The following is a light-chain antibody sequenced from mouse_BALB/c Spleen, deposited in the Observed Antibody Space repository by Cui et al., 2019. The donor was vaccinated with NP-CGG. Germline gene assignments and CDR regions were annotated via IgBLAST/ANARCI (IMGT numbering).Light chain of an antibody. V-gene: IGLV1*01. Sequence: QAVESGDSALTTSPGETVTLTCRSSTGAVTTSNYANWVQEKPDHLFTGLIGGTNNRPPGVPARFSGSLIGDKAALTITGAQTEDEAIYFCALWYSNHWVFGGGTKLTVL. J-gene: IGLJ1*01. CDR1: TGAVTTSNY. CDR3: ALWYSNHWV. CDR2: GTN.